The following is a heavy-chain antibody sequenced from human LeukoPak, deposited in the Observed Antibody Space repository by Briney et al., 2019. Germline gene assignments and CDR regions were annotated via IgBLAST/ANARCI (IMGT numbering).Heavy chain of an antibody. CDR1: GFTFSSYS. CDR3: ARDGITRTSAN. V-gene: IGHV3-21*01. CDR2: ISSSSSYI. Sequence: PGGSLRLSCAASGFTFSSYSMNWVRQAPGRGLEWVSSISSSSSYIYYADSVKGRFTISRDNAKNSLYLQMNSLRAEDTAAYYCARDGITRTSANWGEGTLVTVSS. J-gene: IGHJ4*02. D-gene: IGHD1-7*01.